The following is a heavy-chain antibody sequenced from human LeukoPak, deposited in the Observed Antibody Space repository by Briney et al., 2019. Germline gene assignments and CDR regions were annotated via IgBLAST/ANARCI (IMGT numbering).Heavy chain of an antibody. CDR2: IYYSGST. J-gene: IGHJ6*02. V-gene: IGHV4-59*01. Sequence: WIRQAPGKGLEWIGYIYYSGSTNYNPSLKSRVTISVDTSKNQFSLKLSSVTAADTAVYYCAFESRYYGMDVWGQGTTVTVSS. CDR3: AFESRYYGMDV.